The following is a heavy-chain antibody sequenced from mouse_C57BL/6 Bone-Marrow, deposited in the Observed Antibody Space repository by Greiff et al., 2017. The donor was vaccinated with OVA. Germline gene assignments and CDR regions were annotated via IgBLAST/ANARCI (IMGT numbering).Heavy chain of an antibody. J-gene: IGHJ2*01. D-gene: IGHD1-1*01. V-gene: IGHV1-55*01. CDR1: GYTFTSYW. CDR3: ASGSSYYFDY. Sequence: QVQLKQPGAELVKPGASVKMSCKASGYTFTSYWITWVKQRPGQGLEWIGDIYPGSGSTNYNEKFKSKATLTVDKSSSTAYMKLSSLTSEDSAVYYGASGSSYYFDYWGQGTTLTVSS. CDR2: IYPGSGST.